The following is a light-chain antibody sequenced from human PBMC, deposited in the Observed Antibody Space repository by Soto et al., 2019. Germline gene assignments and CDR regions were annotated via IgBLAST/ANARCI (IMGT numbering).Light chain of an antibody. Sequence: QSALTQHASVSGSPGQSITISCTGTSIDVGAYNYVSWYQQHPGKAPKLMIYEVSNRPSGVSNRFSGSKSGNTASLTISGLQAEDEADYHCSSYTTSSTYVFGTGTKLTVL. J-gene: IGLJ1*01. CDR3: SSYTTSSTYV. CDR1: SIDVGAYNY. CDR2: EVS. V-gene: IGLV2-14*01.